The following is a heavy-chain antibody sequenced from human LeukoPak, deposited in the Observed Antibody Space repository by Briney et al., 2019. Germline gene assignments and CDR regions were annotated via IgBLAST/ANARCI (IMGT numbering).Heavy chain of an antibody. CDR2: IFHRGAT. Sequence: SETLSLTCTVSGGSISSDYWSWIRQPPGERLEWMGYIFHRGATTYNPSLESRVTMSVDTSKNQFSLRLSSVTAADTAVYYCARIQSSASPFDDWGQGTLVTVSS. D-gene: IGHD2-2*01. CDR1: GGSISSDY. J-gene: IGHJ4*02. V-gene: IGHV4-59*01. CDR3: ARIQSSASPFDD.